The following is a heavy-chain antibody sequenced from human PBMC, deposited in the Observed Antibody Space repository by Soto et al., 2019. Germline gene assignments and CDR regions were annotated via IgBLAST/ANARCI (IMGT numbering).Heavy chain of an antibody. CDR3: AGRTGYPFDY. V-gene: IGHV3-23*01. J-gene: IGHJ4*02. CDR1: GFIFSNYA. Sequence: EVQLLESGGGLVQPGGSLRLSCAASGFIFSNYAMNWVRQAPGKGLERVSAVGGNGLDTYYADSVKGRFTISRDNSKKTLYLQMNSLRAEGTAVYYCAGRTGYPFDYWGQGTVVTVSS. CDR2: VGGNGLDT. D-gene: IGHD3-9*01.